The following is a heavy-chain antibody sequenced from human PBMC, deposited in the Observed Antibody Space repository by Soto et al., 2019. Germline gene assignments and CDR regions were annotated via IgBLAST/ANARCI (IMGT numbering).Heavy chain of an antibody. CDR2: IIPIYGKT. Sequence: GASVKVSCKASGGTFSSYAISWVRQAPGQGLEWMGGIIPIYGKTNYTQRFQGRVTMTTDTSTSTAYMELRSLRSDDTAVYYCARDPSGSSWYDIGLDYWGQGTLVTVSS. J-gene: IGHJ4*02. V-gene: IGHV1-69*05. CDR1: GGTFSSYA. CDR3: ARDPSGSSWYDIGLDY. D-gene: IGHD6-13*01.